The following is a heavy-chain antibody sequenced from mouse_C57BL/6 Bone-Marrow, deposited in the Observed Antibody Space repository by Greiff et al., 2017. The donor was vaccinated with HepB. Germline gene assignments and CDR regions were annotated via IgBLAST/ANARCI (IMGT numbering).Heavy chain of an antibody. Sequence: VQLRESGAELARPGASVKMSCKASGYTFTSYTMHWVKQRPGQGLEWIGYINPSSGYTKYNQKFKDKATLTADKSSSTAYMQLSSLTSEDSAVYYCARTHYYGRAWFAYWGQGTLVTVSA. D-gene: IGHD1-1*01. CDR2: INPSSGYT. CDR1: GYTFTSYT. CDR3: ARTHYYGRAWFAY. J-gene: IGHJ3*01. V-gene: IGHV1-4*01.